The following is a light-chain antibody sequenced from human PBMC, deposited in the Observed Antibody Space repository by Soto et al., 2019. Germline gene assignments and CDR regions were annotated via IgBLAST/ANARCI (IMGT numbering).Light chain of an antibody. V-gene: IGLV1-47*01. CDR2: RNN. Sequence: QSVLTQPPSASGTPGQRVTISCSGSSSNIGNNYVHWYQQLPGTAPKLLIYRNNQRPSGVPDRVSGSKSGTSASLAISGLRSEDEADYYCAAWDDSLSGVVFGAGTKLTVL. CDR1: SSNIGNNY. J-gene: IGLJ2*01. CDR3: AAWDDSLSGVV.